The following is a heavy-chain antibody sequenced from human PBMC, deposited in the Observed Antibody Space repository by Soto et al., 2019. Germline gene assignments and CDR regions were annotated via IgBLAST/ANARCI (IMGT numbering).Heavy chain of an antibody. CDR2: FDPEDGET. V-gene: IGHV1-24*01. Sequence: ASVKVSCKVSGYTLTELSMHWVRQAPGKGLEWMGGFDPEDGETIYAQKFQGRVTMTEDTSTDTAYMELSSLRSEDTAVYYCATSSITMIVVVTQGSFDYWGXGTLVTVS. J-gene: IGHJ4*01. CDR1: GYTLTELS. CDR3: ATSSITMIVVVTQGSFDY. D-gene: IGHD3-22*01.